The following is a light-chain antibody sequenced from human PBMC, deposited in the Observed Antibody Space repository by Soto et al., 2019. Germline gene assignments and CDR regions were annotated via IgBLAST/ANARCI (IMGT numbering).Light chain of an antibody. CDR2: DVS. CDR1: QGVTTN. J-gene: IGKJ5*01. V-gene: IGKV3D-11*03. CDR3: QQRSKWTIT. Sequence: EIVMTQSPASLSVSPGERVTLSCRAGQGVTTNFAWYQQKSGQSPRLLIYDVSTRATGVPARFSGTGSGTDFTLTISSLEPEDFAVYDCQQRSKWTITVGQGTRREIK.